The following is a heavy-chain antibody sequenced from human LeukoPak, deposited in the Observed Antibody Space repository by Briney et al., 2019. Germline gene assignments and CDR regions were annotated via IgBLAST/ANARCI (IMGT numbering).Heavy chain of an antibody. Sequence: SVKVSCKASGGTFSSYAISWVRQAPGQGLEWMGGIIPIFGTANYAQKFQGRVTITADESTSTAYMELSSLRSEDTAVYYCARGLLLGTTTAGILGYWGQGTLVTVSS. D-gene: IGHD1-1*01. CDR2: IIPIFGTA. CDR3: ARGLLLGTTTAGILGY. V-gene: IGHV1-69*01. J-gene: IGHJ4*02. CDR1: GGTFSSYA.